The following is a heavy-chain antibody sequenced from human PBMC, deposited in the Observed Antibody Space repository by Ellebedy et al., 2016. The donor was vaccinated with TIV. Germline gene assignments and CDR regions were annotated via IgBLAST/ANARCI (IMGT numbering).Heavy chain of an antibody. CDR3: ATAVYSSSSGSYFDY. Sequence: ASVKVSCXASGYTLTELSMHWVRQAPGKGLEWMGGFDPEDGETIYAQKFQGRVTMTEDTSTDTAYMELSSLRSEDTAVYYCATAVYSSSSGSYFDYWGQGTLVTVSS. D-gene: IGHD3-10*01. CDR2: FDPEDGET. V-gene: IGHV1-24*01. J-gene: IGHJ4*02. CDR1: GYTLTELS.